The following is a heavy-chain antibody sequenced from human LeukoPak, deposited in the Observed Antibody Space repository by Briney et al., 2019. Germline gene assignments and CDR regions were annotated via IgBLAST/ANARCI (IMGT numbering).Heavy chain of an antibody. Sequence: GASVKVSCKAFGYTFTGYYMHWVRQAPGQGLEWMGWINPNSGGTNYAQKFQGRVTMTRDTSINTAYMELSRLRSDDTAVYYCARGPNCGGDCYHFDYWGQGTLVTVSS. CDR1: GYTFTGYY. D-gene: IGHD2-21*01. J-gene: IGHJ4*02. CDR3: ARGPNCGGDCYHFDY. CDR2: INPNSGGT. V-gene: IGHV1-2*02.